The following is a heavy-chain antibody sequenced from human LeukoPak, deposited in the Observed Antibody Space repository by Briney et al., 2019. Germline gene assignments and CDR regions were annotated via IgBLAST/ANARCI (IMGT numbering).Heavy chain of an antibody. J-gene: IGHJ4*02. D-gene: IGHD3-16*01. CDR2: ISSSSSYI. V-gene: IGHV3-21*01. CDR3: ARVGSMITFGGVFDY. Sequence: GGSLRLSCAASGFTFSSYSMNWVRQAPGKRLEWVSSISSSSSYIYYADSVKGRFTISRDNAKNSLYLQMNSLRAEDTAVYYCARVGSMITFGGVFDYWGQGTLVTVSS. CDR1: GFTFSSYS.